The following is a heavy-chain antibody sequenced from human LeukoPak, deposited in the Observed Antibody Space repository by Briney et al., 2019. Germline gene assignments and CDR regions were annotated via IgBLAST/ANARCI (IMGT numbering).Heavy chain of an antibody. V-gene: IGHV4-34*01. Sequence: PSETLSLTCAVYGGSFSGYYWSWIRQPPGKGLEWIGEINHSGSINYNPSLKSRVTISVDTSKNQFSLKLSSVTAADTAVYYCARGSIYDFWSGPFSYYYGMDVWGQGTTVTVSS. J-gene: IGHJ6*02. CDR3: ARGSIYDFWSGPFSYYYGMDV. D-gene: IGHD3-3*01. CDR2: INHSGSI. CDR1: GGSFSGYY.